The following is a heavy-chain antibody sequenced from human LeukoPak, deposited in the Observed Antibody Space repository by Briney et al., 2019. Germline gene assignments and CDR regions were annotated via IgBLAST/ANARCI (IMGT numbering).Heavy chain of an antibody. V-gene: IGHV3-30*02. CDR3: AKDRRIAAAGNGYFDY. D-gene: IGHD6-13*01. CDR1: GLTFSTYG. J-gene: IGHJ4*02. CDR2: IRYDGSNK. Sequence: GGSLRLSCAAPGLTFSTYGMPWVGQAPGKGLGWVAFIRYDGSNKYYADSVKGRFTISRDNSKNTLYLQMNSLRAEDTAVYYCAKDRRIAAAGNGYFDYWGQGTLVTVSS.